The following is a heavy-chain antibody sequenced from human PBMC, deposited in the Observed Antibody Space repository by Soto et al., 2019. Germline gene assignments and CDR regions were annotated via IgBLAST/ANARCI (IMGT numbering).Heavy chain of an antibody. CDR2: ISGSDGST. J-gene: IGHJ4*02. Sequence: EVQLLESGGGLVQPGGSLRLSCAASGFTLSNYGMTWVRQAPGKGLEWVSGISGSDGSTYYADSVKGRFTISRDNSKNTLFLQMDSLRAEDTALYYCAKDNYYDWGQGTLVTVSS. V-gene: IGHV3-23*01. CDR3: AKDNYYD. D-gene: IGHD3-16*01. CDR1: GFTLSNYG.